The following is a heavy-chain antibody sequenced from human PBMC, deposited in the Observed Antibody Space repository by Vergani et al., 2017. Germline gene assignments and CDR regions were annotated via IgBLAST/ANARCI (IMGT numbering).Heavy chain of an antibody. J-gene: IGHJ4*02. V-gene: IGHV3-21*01. Sequence: EVQLVESGGGLVKPGGSLRLSCAASGFTFSSYSMNWVRQAPGKGLEWVSSISSSSSYIYYADSVKGRFTISRDNAKNSLYLQMNSLRSEDTAVYYCARGDCSSTSCYLPGDSSGYRGRGPAHDYWGQGTLVTVSS. CDR2: ISSSSSYI. D-gene: IGHD2-2*01. CDR1: GFTFSSYS. CDR3: ARGDCSSTSCYLPGDSSGYRGRGPAHDY.